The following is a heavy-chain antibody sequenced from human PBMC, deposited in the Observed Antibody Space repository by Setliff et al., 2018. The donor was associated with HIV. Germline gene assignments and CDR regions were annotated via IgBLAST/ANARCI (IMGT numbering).Heavy chain of an antibody. CDR1: GGSFSGYY. CDR3: ARGRSCSSSSCYLVYYYYYGMDV. Sequence: TLSLTCAVYGGSFSGYYWSWIRQPPGKGLGWIGEIIHTGSTNYNPSLKSRVTISVDTSKNQFSLRLSSVTAADTAVYYCARGRSCSSSSCYLVYYYYYGMDVWGHGSTVTVSS. V-gene: IGHV4-34*01. CDR2: IIHTGST. D-gene: IGHD2-2*01. J-gene: IGHJ6*02.